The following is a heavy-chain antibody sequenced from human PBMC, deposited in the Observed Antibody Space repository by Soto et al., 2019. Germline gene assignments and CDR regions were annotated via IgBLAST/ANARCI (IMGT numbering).Heavy chain of an antibody. V-gene: IGHV3-23*01. D-gene: IGHD5-18*01. CDR2: ISGSGGST. Sequence: EVQLLESGGGLVQPGGSLRLSCAASGFTFSSYAMSWVRQAPGKGLEWVSAISGSGGSTYYADSVKGRSTISRDNSKNTLYLQMNGLRDEDTAVYYCAKVDQIQLWLLDYYGMDVWGQGTTVTVS. J-gene: IGHJ6*02. CDR1: GFTFSSYA. CDR3: AKVDQIQLWLLDYYGMDV.